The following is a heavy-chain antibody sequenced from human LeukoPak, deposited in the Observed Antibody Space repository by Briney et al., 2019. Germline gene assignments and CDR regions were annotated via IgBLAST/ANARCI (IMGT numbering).Heavy chain of an antibody. V-gene: IGHV3-23*01. CDR2: ISGSGGST. CDR1: GFTFSSYA. D-gene: IGHD6-19*01. CDR3: ANLYSSGWYTGGPTPFDY. J-gene: IGHJ4*02. Sequence: GGSLRLSCAASGFTFSSYAMSWVRQAPGKGLEWVSAISGSGGSTYYADSVKGRFTISRDNSKNTLYLQMNSLRAEDTAIYYCANLYSSGWYTGGPTPFDYWGQGALVTVSS.